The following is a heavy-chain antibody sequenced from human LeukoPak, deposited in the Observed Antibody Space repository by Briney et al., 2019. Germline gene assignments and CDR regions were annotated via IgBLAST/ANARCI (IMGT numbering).Heavy chain of an antibody. Sequence: PSETLSLTCAVYGGSLSGYYWSWIRQPPGKALEWIGEINYSGSTNYNPSLKSRVTISLDTSTNQFSLRLISVTAADTAVYYCARGYSYERGFFDYWGQGTLVTVSS. CDR1: GGSLSGYY. J-gene: IGHJ4*02. D-gene: IGHD5-18*01. CDR2: INYSGST. CDR3: ARGYSYERGFFDY. V-gene: IGHV4-34*01.